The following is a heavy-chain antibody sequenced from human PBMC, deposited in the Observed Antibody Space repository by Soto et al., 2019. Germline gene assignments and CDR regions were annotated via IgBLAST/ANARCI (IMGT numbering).Heavy chain of an antibody. Sequence: QVQLVQSGAEVKKPGASVKVSCKASGYTFTGYAIHWVRQAPGQRLEWMGWINAGNGNTKYSQKFQGRVTITRYKSASTAYMELSSLRSEDTAVYYCARGDYYDIHDYWGQGTLVTVSS. V-gene: IGHV1-3*01. CDR3: ARGDYYDIHDY. J-gene: IGHJ4*02. CDR1: GYTFTGYA. D-gene: IGHD3-22*01. CDR2: INAGNGNT.